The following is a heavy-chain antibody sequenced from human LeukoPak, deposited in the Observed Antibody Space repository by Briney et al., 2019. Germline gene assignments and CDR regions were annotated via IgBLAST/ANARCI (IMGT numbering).Heavy chain of an antibody. CDR3: ARSYDSSGYYYVGAFDI. J-gene: IGHJ3*02. CDR1: GGSISSYY. Sequence: SETLSLTCTVSGGSISSYYWSWILQPPGKGLEWIGYIYYSGSTNYNPSLKSRVTISVDTSKNQFSLKLSSVTAADTAVYYCARSYDSSGYYYVGAFDIWGQGTMVTVSS. CDR2: IYYSGST. D-gene: IGHD3-22*01. V-gene: IGHV4-59*01.